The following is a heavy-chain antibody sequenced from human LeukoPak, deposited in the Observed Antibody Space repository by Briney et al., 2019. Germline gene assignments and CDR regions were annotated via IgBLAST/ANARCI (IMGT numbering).Heavy chain of an antibody. CDR3: AGNDGTYPYYLIY. J-gene: IGHJ4*02. CDR2: ISSSSNYI. D-gene: IGHD1-26*01. Sequence: GGSLRLSCAASGFTFSSYSMNWVRQAPGKGLEWVSSISSSSNYIYYADSVKGRFTISRDNAKNTVYLQMNSLRAEDTAMYYCAGNDGTYPYYLIYWGQGTLVTVSS. V-gene: IGHV3-21*01. CDR1: GFTFSSYS.